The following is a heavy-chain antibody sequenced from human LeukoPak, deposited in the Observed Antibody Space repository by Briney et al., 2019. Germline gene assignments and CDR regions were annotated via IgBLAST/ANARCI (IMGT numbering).Heavy chain of an antibody. V-gene: IGHV1-18*01. CDR1: GYTFTSYG. CDR3: ARGPTHGIAAAGRPVDY. J-gene: IGHJ4*02. Sequence: GASVKVSCKASGYTFTSYGISWVRQAPGQGLEWMGSISAYNGNTNYAQKLQGRVTMTTDTSTSTAYMELRSLRSDDTAVYYCARGPTHGIAAAGRPVDYWGQGTLVTVSS. CDR2: ISAYNGNT. D-gene: IGHD6-13*01.